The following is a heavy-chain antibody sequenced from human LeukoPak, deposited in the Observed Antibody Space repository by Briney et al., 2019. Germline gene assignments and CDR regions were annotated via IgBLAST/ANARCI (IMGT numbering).Heavy chain of an antibody. CDR1: GFTVSGNY. CDR3: ARDFGNWYFDL. J-gene: IGHJ2*01. D-gene: IGHD2/OR15-2a*01. V-gene: IGHV3-66*01. Sequence: GGSLRLSCAASGFTVSGNYMSWVRQVPGKGLDWVSVIYSGGSTYYADSVKGRFTISRDNSKNTLYLQMNSLRAEDTAVYYCARDFGNWYFDLWGRGTLVTVSS. CDR2: IYSGGST.